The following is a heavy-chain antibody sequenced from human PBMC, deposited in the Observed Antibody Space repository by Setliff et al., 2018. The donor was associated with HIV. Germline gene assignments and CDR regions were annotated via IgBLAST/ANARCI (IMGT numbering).Heavy chain of an antibody. CDR3: ARVTSRYCSPTTCPFFFDY. V-gene: IGHV1-2*02. CDR1: GYSFTDHY. J-gene: IGHJ4*02. Sequence: ASVKVSCKASGYSFTDHYMHWVRQAPGQGLEWMGWINPRSGGTNYAQKFQGTVTMTRDTSINTAYMEMSRLRSDDTAVYYCARVTSRYCSPTTCPFFFDYWGQGTLVTVSS. CDR2: INPRSGGT. D-gene: IGHD2-15*01.